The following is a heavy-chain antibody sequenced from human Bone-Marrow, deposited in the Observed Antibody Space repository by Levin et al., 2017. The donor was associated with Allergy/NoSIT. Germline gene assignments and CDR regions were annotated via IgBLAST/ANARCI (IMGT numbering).Heavy chain of an antibody. CDR3: ARDRRSVAGTGWFDP. CDR1: NNTFSNFG. Sequence: ASVKVSCTASNNTFSNFGVSWLRQAPGQGPEWLGWISGHNDDREFAQRFQGRVTFTRDTSTRTTYMELGGLTSDDTAVYYCARDRRSVAGTGWFDPWGQGTLVTVSS. V-gene: IGHV1-18*01. CDR2: ISGHNDDR. J-gene: IGHJ5*02. D-gene: IGHD6-19*01.